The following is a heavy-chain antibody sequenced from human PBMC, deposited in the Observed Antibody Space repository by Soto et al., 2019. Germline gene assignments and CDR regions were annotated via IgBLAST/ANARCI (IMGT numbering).Heavy chain of an antibody. CDR1: GFTVSSNY. CDR2: IYSGGST. Sequence: GGSLRLSCAASGFTVSSNYMSWVRQAPGKGLEWVSVIYSGGSTYYADSVKGRFTISRHNSKNTLYLQMNSLRAEDTAVYYCARGVSRYFDWLLSDDAFDIWGQGKRVTVSS. CDR3: ARGVSRYFDWLLSDDAFDI. D-gene: IGHD3-9*01. V-gene: IGHV3-53*04. J-gene: IGHJ3*02.